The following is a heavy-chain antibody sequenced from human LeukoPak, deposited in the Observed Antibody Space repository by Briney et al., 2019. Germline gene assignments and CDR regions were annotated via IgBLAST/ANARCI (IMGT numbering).Heavy chain of an antibody. J-gene: IGHJ4*02. CDR2: INTNTGNP. CDR1: GYTFTSYA. D-gene: IGHD3-10*01. V-gene: IGHV7-4-1*02. CDR3: ARARITMVRGVILSINY. Sequence: ASVKVSCKASGYTFTSYAMNWVRQAPGQGPEWMGWINTNTGNPTYAQGFTGRFVFSLDTSVSTAYQQISSLKAEDTAVYYCARARITMVRGVILSINYWGQGTLVTVSS.